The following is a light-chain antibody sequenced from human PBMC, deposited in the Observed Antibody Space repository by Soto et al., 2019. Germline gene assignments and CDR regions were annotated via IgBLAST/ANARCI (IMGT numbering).Light chain of an antibody. CDR1: QSFSTW. J-gene: IGKJ4*01. Sequence: DIQMTQSPSTLSASVGDRVTITCRASQSFSTWLAWYQQKPGRAPNLLIYDVSSLESGVPSRFSGSGSGTEFTLTFSSLQPDDFATYYCQQYYRYPLTFGGGTTVEIK. V-gene: IGKV1-5*01. CDR2: DVS. CDR3: QQYYRYPLT.